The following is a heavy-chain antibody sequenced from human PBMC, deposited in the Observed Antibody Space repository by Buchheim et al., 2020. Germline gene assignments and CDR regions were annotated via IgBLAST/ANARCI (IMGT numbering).Heavy chain of an antibody. D-gene: IGHD6-13*01. J-gene: IGHJ5*02. CDR2: IHYSGST. Sequence: QVQLQESGPGLVKPSETLSLTCTVSGDPLSSYNYFWGWIRQPPGKGLDWIGYIHYSGSTYYSPSLHSRITMSVDTSKNQFSLNVNSVTAADTAVYYCAAIATDVSRWFDAWGQGTL. CDR3: AAIATDVSRWFDA. CDR1: GDPLSSYNYF. V-gene: IGHV4-39*01.